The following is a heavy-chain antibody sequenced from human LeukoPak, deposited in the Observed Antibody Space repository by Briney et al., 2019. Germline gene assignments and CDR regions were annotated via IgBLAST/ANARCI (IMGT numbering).Heavy chain of an antibody. V-gene: IGHV3-21*01. CDR2: ISSSSRNI. Sequence: GALLSLCCASACTFISSWSDNWVHQAPGKGLEWVSSISSSSRNIYYADSVKGRFTISRDTAKNSLYLQMNSLRVEDTAVYYWARENHGSFDYWGQGTLVTVSS. D-gene: IGHD1-14*01. J-gene: IGHJ4*02. CDR3: ARENHGSFDY. CDR1: CTFISSWS.